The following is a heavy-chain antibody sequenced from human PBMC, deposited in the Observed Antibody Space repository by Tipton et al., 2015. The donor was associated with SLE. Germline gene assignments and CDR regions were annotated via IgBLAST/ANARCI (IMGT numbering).Heavy chain of an antibody. D-gene: IGHD6-6*01. J-gene: IGHJ4*02. CDR1: GFDIMYSL. V-gene: IGHV3-74*01. CDR3: TRVKSIAPRPGFDF. CDR2: ISGDGAIT. Sequence: GSLRLSCTASGFDIMYSLMHWVRQAPGKGLVWVAGISGDGAITTFADSVKGRFSISRDNAKGTLYLQMNSLRVEDTAVYYCTRVKSIAPRPGFDFWGQGTLVTVSA.